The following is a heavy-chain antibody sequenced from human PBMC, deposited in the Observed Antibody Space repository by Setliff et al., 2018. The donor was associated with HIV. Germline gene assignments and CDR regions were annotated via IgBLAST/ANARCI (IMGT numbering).Heavy chain of an antibody. CDR2: IYTSGST. CDR1: GGSISSYY. V-gene: IGHV4-4*08. CDR3: ARASTMIVVVIKGFDI. D-gene: IGHD3-22*01. Sequence: SETLSLTCTVSGGSISSYYWSWIRQPPGKGLEWIGHIYTSGSTDYNPSLKSRVSISVDTSKNQFSLKLSSVTAADTAVYYCARASTMIVVVIKGFDIWGQGTMVTVSS. J-gene: IGHJ3*02.